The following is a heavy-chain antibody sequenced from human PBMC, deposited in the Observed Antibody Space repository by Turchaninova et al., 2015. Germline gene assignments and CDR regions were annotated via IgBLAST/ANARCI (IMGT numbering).Heavy chain of an antibody. CDR3: TRQGYHYGSGSYYDVS. CDR1: GFIFGDYA. D-gene: IGHD3-10*01. J-gene: IGHJ5*02. Sequence: LVESGGGLVQPGRSLRLSCTASGFIFGDYAISWVRQAPGKGMEWVAFIRSKTSGGTPEHAASVKGRFTISRDDSKRISYLQMNSLKPEDTAVYYCTRQGYHYGSGSYYDVSWGQGTLVTVSS. CDR2: IRSKTSGGTP. V-gene: IGHV3-49*04.